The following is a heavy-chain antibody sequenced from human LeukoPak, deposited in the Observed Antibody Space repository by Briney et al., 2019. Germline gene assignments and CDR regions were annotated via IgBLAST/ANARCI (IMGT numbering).Heavy chain of an antibody. CDR1: GFALSTFW. V-gene: IGHV3-7*01. D-gene: IGHD5-24*01. Sequence: PGGTLRLSCAASGFALSTFWMSWVRQAPGKGLEWVANIKQDETEKYCVDSVKGRFTISRDNATISLYLQMNSLRAEDTALYYCARPRWLQFGPHDSWDQGTLVTVSS. J-gene: IGHJ4*02. CDR2: IKQDETEK. CDR3: ARPRWLQFGPHDS.